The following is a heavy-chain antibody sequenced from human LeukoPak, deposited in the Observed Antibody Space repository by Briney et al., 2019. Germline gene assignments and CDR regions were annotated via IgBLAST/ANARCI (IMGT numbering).Heavy chain of an antibody. CDR2: INAGSGNT. V-gene: IGHV1-3*01. CDR1: GYTFTSYA. CDR3: ARYQLLKRGDDAFDI. Sequence: ASVKVSCKASGYTFTSYAMHWVRQAPGQRLEWMGWINAGSGNTKYSQKFQGRVTITRDTSASTAYMELSSLRSEDTAVYYCARYQLLKRGDDAFDIWGQGTMVTVSS. D-gene: IGHD2-2*01. J-gene: IGHJ3*02.